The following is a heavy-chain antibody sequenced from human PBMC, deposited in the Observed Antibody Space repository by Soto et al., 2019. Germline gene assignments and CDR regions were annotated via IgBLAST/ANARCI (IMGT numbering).Heavy chain of an antibody. Sequence: SETLSLTCTVSGGSISSYYWSWIRQPPGKALEWIGYIYYSGSTNYNPSLKSRVTISVDTSKNQFSLKLSSVTAADTAVYYCARHEGYCSGGSCFIFDYWGQGTLVTVSS. CDR2: IYYSGST. V-gene: IGHV4-59*08. CDR1: GGSISSYY. J-gene: IGHJ4*02. D-gene: IGHD2-15*01. CDR3: ARHEGYCSGGSCFIFDY.